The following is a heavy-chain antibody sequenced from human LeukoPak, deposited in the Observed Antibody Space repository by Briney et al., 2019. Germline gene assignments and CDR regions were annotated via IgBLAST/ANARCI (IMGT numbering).Heavy chain of an antibody. CDR2: INHSGAT. CDR3: ARRVRGVIISFYYYNGMDV. V-gene: IGHV4-34*01. J-gene: IGHJ6*02. Sequence: SVTLSLTCAVYGGSFSDYYWTWIRQAPGKGLEWIGEINHSGATDYNPSLKSRVTISLDTSKNQFSLKVRSVTAADTAVYYCARRVRGVIISFYYYNGMDVWGQGTTVTVSS. D-gene: IGHD3-10*01. CDR1: GGSFSDYY.